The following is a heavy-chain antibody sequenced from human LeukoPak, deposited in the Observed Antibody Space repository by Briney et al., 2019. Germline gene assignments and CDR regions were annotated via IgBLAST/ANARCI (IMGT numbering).Heavy chain of an antibody. V-gene: IGHV4-59*11. Sequence: PSETLSLTRTVSGGSISSHYWSWIRPPPGKGLEWMGYIYYSESTNYNPSLTSQVTISVDTSKNQFSLKLSSVTAADTAVYYCARVGMVMVYTYYYYYMDVWGKGTTVTVSS. D-gene: IGHD2-8*01. J-gene: IGHJ6*03. CDR2: IYYSEST. CDR1: GGSISSHY. CDR3: ARVGMVMVYTYYYYYMDV.